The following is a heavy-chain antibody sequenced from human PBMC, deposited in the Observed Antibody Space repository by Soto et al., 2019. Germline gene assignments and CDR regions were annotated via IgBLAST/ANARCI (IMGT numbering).Heavy chain of an antibody. D-gene: IGHD2-15*01. Sequence: SETLSLTCAVSGVSIHNSHSFWGWIRQPPGKGLEFIGSVYHSGGSYYNPSLKGRVTISVDTSNNQVSLRVNSVTAADTAVYYCGRVVEGATRHTDSDSWGQGMLVTVSS. J-gene: IGHJ5*02. CDR1: GVSIHNSHSF. CDR3: GRVVEGATRHTDSDS. V-gene: IGHV4-39*02. CDR2: VYHSGGS.